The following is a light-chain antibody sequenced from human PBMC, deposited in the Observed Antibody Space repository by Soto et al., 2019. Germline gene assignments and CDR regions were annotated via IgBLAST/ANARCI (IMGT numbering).Light chain of an antibody. Sequence: DIQMTQSPSSVSASVGDRITITCRASQAIGGRLAWFQQKPGKAPQYLIQAASILQSGVPSRFSGSGSGTEFILNTTNLQPEDFASYCCLQGYSFRRTFGLGTKVEIK. CDR3: LQGYSFRRT. J-gene: IGKJ1*01. V-gene: IGKV1-12*01. CDR2: AAS. CDR1: QAIGGR.